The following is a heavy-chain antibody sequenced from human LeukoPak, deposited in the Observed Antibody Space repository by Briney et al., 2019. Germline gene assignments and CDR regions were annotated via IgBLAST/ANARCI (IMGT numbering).Heavy chain of an antibody. CDR1: GFTFDDYA. J-gene: IGHJ3*02. V-gene: IGHV3-9*01. CDR3: ARTLNCGGDCYPGAFDI. CDR2: ISWNSGSI. D-gene: IGHD2-21*02. Sequence: GRSLRLSCAASGFTFDDYAMHWVRQAPGKGLEWVSGISWNSGSIGYADSVKGRFTISRDNAKNSLYLQMNSLRAEDTAVYYCARTLNCGGDCYPGAFDIWGQGTMVTVSS.